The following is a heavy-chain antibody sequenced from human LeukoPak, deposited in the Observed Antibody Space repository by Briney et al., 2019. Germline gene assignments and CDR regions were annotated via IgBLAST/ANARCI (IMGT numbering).Heavy chain of an antibody. CDR1: GGTFSSYE. CDR3: AKERGTTGTPHADALDI. J-gene: IGHJ3*02. Sequence: ASVKVSCKASGGTFSSYEISWVRQAPGQGLEWMGGIIPMFDTANYAQKFQDRVTITADESTSAAYMELSSLRSEDTAVYYCAKERGTTGTPHADALDIWGQGTMVTVSS. CDR2: IIPMFDTA. V-gene: IGHV1-69*13. D-gene: IGHD1-1*01.